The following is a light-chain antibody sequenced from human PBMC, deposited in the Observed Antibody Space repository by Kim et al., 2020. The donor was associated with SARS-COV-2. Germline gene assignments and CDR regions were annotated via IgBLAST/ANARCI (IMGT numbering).Light chain of an antibody. CDR2: GAS. J-gene: IGKJ5*01. Sequence: PGEGAALSCRASRSVSSSYLAWYQQKPGQSPSLIIYGASTRATGMPDRFSCSGTGTDFTLTISRLEPEYFAVYFCQLYGSSARITFGQGTRLEIK. CDR3: QLYGSSARIT. CDR1: RSVSSSY. V-gene: IGKV3-20*01.